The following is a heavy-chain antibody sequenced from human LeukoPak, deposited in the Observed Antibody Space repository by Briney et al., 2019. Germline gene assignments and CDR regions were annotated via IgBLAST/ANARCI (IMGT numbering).Heavy chain of an antibody. CDR1: GGSISSDLYY. CDR3: AGGAYGSGSYAKWFDP. D-gene: IGHD3-10*01. Sequence: SQTLSLTCTVSGGSISSDLYYWSWIRQPAGKGLEWIGRIYSSGTINYNPSLKIRVTISIERSKNQVSLMLSSVTAADTAVYYCAGGAYGSGSYAKWFDPWGQGTLVIVSS. CDR2: IYSSGTI. J-gene: IGHJ5*02. V-gene: IGHV4-61*02.